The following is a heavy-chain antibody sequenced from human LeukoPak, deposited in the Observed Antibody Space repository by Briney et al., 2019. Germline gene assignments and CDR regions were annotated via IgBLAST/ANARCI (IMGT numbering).Heavy chain of an antibody. J-gene: IGHJ4*02. CDR2: ISYSGST. D-gene: IGHD6-13*01. CDR3: AVARIAEAGFSFDY. V-gene: IGHV4-59*01. Sequence: SETLSLTCTVSGASISSYYWTWIRQPPGKGLEWIGYISYSGSTNYNPSLKRRVTISVDTSKNQYSLKLTSVTAADTAVYYCAVARIAEAGFSFDYWGQGTLVTVSS. CDR1: GASISSYY.